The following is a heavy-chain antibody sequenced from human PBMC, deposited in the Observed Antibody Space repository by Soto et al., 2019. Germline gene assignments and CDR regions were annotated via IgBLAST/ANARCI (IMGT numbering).Heavy chain of an antibody. D-gene: IGHD6-19*01. CDR1: GGSISIYY. V-gene: IGHV4-59*01. Sequence: SETLSLTCTVSGGSISIYYWSWIRQPPGKGLEWIGYIYYSGSTNYNPSLKSRVTISVDTSKNQFSLKLSSVTAADTAVYYCARTMQWLGPSFDYWGQRTMGTVSP. J-gene: IGHJ4*02. CDR3: ARTMQWLGPSFDY. CDR2: IYYSGST.